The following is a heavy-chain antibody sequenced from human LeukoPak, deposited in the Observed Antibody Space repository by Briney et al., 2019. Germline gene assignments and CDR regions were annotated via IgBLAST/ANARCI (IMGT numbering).Heavy chain of an antibody. J-gene: IGHJ4*02. CDR2: IYSDGRT. D-gene: IGHD5-24*01. CDR1: GFTVSSNY. V-gene: IGHV3-53*01. CDR3: ASLSRDGSLDY. Sequence: GGSLRLSCAGSGFTVSSNYMTWVRQAPGKGLEWVSVIYSDGRTYYADSVKGRFTISRDNAKNSLYLQMNSLRAEDTAVYYCASLSRDGSLDYWGQGTLVTVSS.